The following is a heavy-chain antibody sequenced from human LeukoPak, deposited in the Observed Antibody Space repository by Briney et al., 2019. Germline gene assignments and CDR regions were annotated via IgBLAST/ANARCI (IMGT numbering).Heavy chain of an antibody. J-gene: IGHJ4*02. CDR2: IYSGGST. D-gene: IGHD3-22*01. CDR1: GLTVSSNC. V-gene: IGHV3-53*01. Sequence: GGSLRLSCAASGLTVSSNCMSWVRQAPGKGLEWVSFIYSGGSTYYTDSVKGRFTISRDSSKNTLYLQMNSLRAEDTAVYYCARRAGDYSHPYDYWGQGILVTVSS. CDR3: ARRAGDYSHPYDY.